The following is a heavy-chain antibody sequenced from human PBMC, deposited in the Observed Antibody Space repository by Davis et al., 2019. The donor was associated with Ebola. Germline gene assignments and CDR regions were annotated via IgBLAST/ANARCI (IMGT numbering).Heavy chain of an antibody. Sequence: SETLSLTCTVSGGSINNYFWSWIRQPPGKGLEWIGNIHYLGNTNYNPSLKSRVTMSVDTSKNQFSLKLSSVTAAGTAVYYCARGNYGDYIVLYYYNMDVWGQGTTVTVSS. CDR3: ARGNYGDYIVLYYYNMDV. J-gene: IGHJ6*02. CDR1: GGSINNYF. CDR2: IHYLGNT. D-gene: IGHD4-17*01. V-gene: IGHV4-59*01.